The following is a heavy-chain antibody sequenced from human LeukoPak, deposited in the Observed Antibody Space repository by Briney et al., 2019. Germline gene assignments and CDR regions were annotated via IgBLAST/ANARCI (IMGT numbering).Heavy chain of an antibody. CDR1: GGSISSSN. CDR2: ISSVSSYI. V-gene: IGHV3-21*01. CDR3: ASAGGSYPPDDYFYMDA. J-gene: IGHJ6*03. Sequence: GTLSLTCAVSGGSISSSNWWSWVRQPPGKGLEWVSSISSVSSYIYYADSVEGRFTISRDNAKNSLYLQMNSLTADDTAVYYCASAGGSYPPDDYFYMDAWGKGTTVTISS. D-gene: IGHD1-26*01.